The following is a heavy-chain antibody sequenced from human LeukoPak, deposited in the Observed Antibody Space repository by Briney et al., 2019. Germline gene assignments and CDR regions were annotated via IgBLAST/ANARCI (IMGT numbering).Heavy chain of an antibody. V-gene: IGHV3-9*01. J-gene: IGHJ4*02. D-gene: IGHD6-13*01. CDR1: GFTFDDYA. CDR3: AKDRYSSSWFQFDY. CDR2: ISWNRGSI. Sequence: GGSLRLSCAASGFTFDDYAIHWVRHAPGKGLEWVSGISWNRGSIGYADSVKGRFTISRDNAKNSLYLQMNSLRAEDTALYYCAKDRYSSSWFQFDYWGQGTLVTVSS.